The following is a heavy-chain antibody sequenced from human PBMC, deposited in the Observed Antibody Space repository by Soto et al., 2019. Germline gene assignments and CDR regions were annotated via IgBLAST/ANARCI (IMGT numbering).Heavy chain of an antibody. V-gene: IGHV3-21*01. D-gene: IGHD3-10*01. CDR2: ISSSSSYI. CDR1: GFTFSSYS. Sequence: VQLVESGGGLVKPGGSLRLSCAASGFTFSSYSMNWVRQAPGKGLEWVSSISSSSSYIYYADSVKGRFTISRDNAKNSLYLQMNSLRAEDTAVYYCARGATMVRGVSYYYYGMDVWGQGTTVTVSS. J-gene: IGHJ6*02. CDR3: ARGATMVRGVSYYYYGMDV.